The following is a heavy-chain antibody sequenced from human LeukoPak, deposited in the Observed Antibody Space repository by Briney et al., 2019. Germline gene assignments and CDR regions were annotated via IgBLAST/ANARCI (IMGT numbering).Heavy chain of an antibody. J-gene: IGHJ6*03. V-gene: IGHV1-46*01. CDR1: GYTFTSYS. CDR2: INPSDAST. Sequence: ASVKVSCKASGYTFTSYSMNWVRQAPGQGPEWMGIINPSDASTTYAQKFQGRVTMTRDMSTSTVYMGLSSLRSEDTAVYYCARLARYSWSPISPLYYYYYMDVWGKGTTVTVSS. CDR3: ARLARYSWSPISPLYYYYYMDV. D-gene: IGHD1-26*01.